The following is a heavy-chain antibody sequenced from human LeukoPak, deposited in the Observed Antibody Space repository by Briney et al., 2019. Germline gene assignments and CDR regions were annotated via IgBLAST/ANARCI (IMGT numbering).Heavy chain of an antibody. CDR2: INASGRT. V-gene: IGHV4-4*07. Sequence: PSETLSLTCTVSGCSISSSYWSWIRQTAGKGLEWIGRINASGRTNYNASPKRRVTTSVETSKNHFSLKLNSVTAADTPAFYCAGEYGDFDYWGQGTLASVSS. CDR1: GCSISSSY. J-gene: IGHJ4*02. D-gene: IGHD4-17*01. CDR3: AGEYGDFDY.